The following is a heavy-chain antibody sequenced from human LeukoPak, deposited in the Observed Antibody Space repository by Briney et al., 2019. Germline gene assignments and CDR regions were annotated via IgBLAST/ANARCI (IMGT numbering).Heavy chain of an antibody. CDR1: GLTFSSYA. CDR3: CYGGFWSGYYNFDY. D-gene: IGHD3-3*01. Sequence: GGSLRLSCAASGLTFSSYAMSWVRQAPGKGLEWVSAISGSGGSTYYADSVKGRFTISRDNSKNTLYLQMNSLRAEDTAVYYCCYGGFWSGYYNFDYWGQGTLVTVSS. CDR2: ISGSGGST. J-gene: IGHJ4*02. V-gene: IGHV3-23*01.